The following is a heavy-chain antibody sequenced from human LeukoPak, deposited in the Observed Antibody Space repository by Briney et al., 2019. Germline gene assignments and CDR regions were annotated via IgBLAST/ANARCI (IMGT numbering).Heavy chain of an antibody. CDR1: GFTFDDYG. D-gene: IGHD4-17*01. CDR2: INWNDGSA. J-gene: IGHJ4*02. CDR3: ARDSGDYGPGGY. Sequence: PGGSLRLSCGASGFTFDDYGMSWVRQASGKGLEWVSGINWNDGSAGYTDSVKGRFTISRDNAKNSLYLQMNSLRAEDTALYYCARDSGDYGPGGYWGQGTLVTVSS. V-gene: IGHV3-20*04.